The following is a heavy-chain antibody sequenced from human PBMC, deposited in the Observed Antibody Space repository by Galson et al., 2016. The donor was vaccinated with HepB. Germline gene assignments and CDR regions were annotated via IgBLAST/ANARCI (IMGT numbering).Heavy chain of an antibody. CDR2: IIPIFGPA. J-gene: IGHJ6*02. Sequence: SVKVSCKASGGTFSSYAISWVRQAPGQGLEWMGGIIPIFGPANYAQKFQGRVTITADKSTSTAYMELSSLRSEDTAVYYCARRSGVLVVPAAMIGYYGMDVWGQGTTVTVSS. CDR3: ARRSGVLVVPAAMIGYYGMDV. D-gene: IGHD2-2*01. CDR1: GGTFSSYA. V-gene: IGHV1-69*06.